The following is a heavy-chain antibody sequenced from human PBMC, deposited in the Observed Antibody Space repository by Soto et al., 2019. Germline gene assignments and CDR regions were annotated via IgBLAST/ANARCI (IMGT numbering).Heavy chain of an antibody. CDR1: AGSLSSRRTHE. CDR3: ARQFRDGYNALGY. V-gene: IGHV4-39*01. CDR2: FFIGGNT. J-gene: IGHJ4*02. Sequence: SEKLPHTYTVSAGSLSSRRTHEWRWMRQLAGRGLEWIASFFIGGNTYYNPSVKSRVTISVDTSKNQFSLKLSSVTAADTAVYYCARQFRDGYNALGYWGQGTLVTVSS. D-gene: IGHD5-12*01.